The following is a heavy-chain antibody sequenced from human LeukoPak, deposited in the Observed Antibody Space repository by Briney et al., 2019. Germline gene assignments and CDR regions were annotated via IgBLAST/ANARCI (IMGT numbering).Heavy chain of an antibody. V-gene: IGHV3-48*03. CDR1: GFTFSSYE. CDR2: ISSSGSTI. D-gene: IGHD2-21*02. CDR3: ARGTMVTAIVRSFDY. J-gene: IGHJ4*02. Sequence: PGGSLRLSCAASGFTFSSYEMNWVRQAPGKGLEWVSYISSSGSTIYYADSVKGRFTISRDNAKNSLYLQMNSLRAEGTAVYYCARGTMVTAIVRSFDYWGQGTLVTVSS.